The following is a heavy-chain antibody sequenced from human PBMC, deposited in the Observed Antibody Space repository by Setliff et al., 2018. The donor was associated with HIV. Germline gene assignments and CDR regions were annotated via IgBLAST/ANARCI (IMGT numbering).Heavy chain of an antibody. D-gene: IGHD5-12*01. CDR1: GGTFSSYG. V-gene: IGHV1-69*06. CDR2: IIPIFGTA. Sequence: SVKVSCKASGGTFSSYGISWVRQAPGQGLEWMGRIIPIFGTANYAQTFQGRVTITADKSTSTAYMEQSSLRSEDTAVYYCATASGYNFEAFDIWGQGTMVTVSS. CDR3: ATASGYNFEAFDI. J-gene: IGHJ3*02.